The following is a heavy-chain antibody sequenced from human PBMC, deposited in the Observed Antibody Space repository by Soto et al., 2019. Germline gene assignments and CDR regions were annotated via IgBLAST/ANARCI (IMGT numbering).Heavy chain of an antibody. CDR1: GYTFTGYY. Sequence: ASVKVSCKASGYTFTGYYMHRVRQAPGQGLEWMGWINPNSGGTNYAQKFQGWVTMTRDTSISTAYMELSRLRSDDTAVYYCARAGSSGYPPAYWGQGTLVTVSS. CDR3: ARAGSSGYPPAY. J-gene: IGHJ4*02. V-gene: IGHV1-2*04. CDR2: INPNSGGT. D-gene: IGHD3-22*01.